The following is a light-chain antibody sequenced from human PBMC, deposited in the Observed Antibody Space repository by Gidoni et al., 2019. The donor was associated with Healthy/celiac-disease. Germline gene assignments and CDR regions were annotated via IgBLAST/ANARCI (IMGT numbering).Light chain of an antibody. CDR1: SSNIGNNA. CDR3: AAWDDRLNVVL. CDR2: YDD. V-gene: IGLV1-36*01. Sequence: QSVLNKPPSVSEDPRQRVTISCSGSSSNIGNNAVNWYQQLPGKAPKLLIYYDDLLPSGVSDRFSGSKSGTSASLAISGLQSEDEADYSCAAWDDRLNVVLFGGGPKLTV. J-gene: IGLJ2*01.